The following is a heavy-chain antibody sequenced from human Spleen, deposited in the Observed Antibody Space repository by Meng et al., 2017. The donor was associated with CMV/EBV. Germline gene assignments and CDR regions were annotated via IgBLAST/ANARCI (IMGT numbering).Heavy chain of an antibody. CDR2: IFYSGIT. V-gene: IGHV4-39*07. D-gene: IGHD6-13*01. CDR3: ARITAYGSGWYYFDS. Sequence: SETLSLTCTVSGGSISTSSYYWAWMCQPPGKGLEWIASIFYSGITYYNPSLKSRVTISVDTSKNQFSLRLSSVTAADTAVYYCARITAYGSGWYYFDSWGRGTLVTVSS. CDR1: GGSISTSSYY. J-gene: IGHJ4*02.